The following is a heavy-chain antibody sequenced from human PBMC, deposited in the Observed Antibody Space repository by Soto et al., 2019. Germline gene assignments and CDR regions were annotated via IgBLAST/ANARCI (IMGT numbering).Heavy chain of an antibody. V-gene: IGHV3-30-3*01. CDR1: GFTFSSYA. CDR2: ISYDGSNK. D-gene: IGHD6-13*01. J-gene: IGHJ6*02. CDR3: ARDVAAAGTDYYYYGMDV. Sequence: GGSLRLSCAASGFTFSSYAVHCVRQAPGKGLEWVAVISYDGSNKYYADSVKGRFTISRDNSKNTLYLQMNSLRAEDTAVYYCARDVAAAGTDYYYYGMDVWGQGTTVTVS.